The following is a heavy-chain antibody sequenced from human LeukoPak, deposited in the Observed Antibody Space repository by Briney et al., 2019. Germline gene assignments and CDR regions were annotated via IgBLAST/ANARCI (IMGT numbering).Heavy chain of an antibody. CDR1: GGPISSGGYY. Sequence: SETLSLTCTVSGGPISSGGYYWSWIRQHPGKGLEWIGYIYYSGSTYYNPSLKSRVTISVDTSKNQFSLKLSSVTAADTAVYYCAATTVVTAILVYWGQGTLVTVSS. D-gene: IGHD2-21*02. CDR2: IYYSGST. V-gene: IGHV4-31*03. CDR3: AATTVVTAILVY. J-gene: IGHJ4*02.